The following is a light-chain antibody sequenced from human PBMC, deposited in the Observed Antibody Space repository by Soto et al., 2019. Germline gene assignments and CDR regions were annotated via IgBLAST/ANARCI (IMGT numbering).Light chain of an antibody. CDR1: SSNIGAGYD. Sequence: QSVLTQPPSVSGAPGQRVTISCTGTSSNIGAGYDVHWYQHLPGTAPKLLIYSNINRPSGVPDRFSGSKSGTSAFLAITGLQAEDEADYYCQSYDRSLRGNDVFGTGTKLTVL. V-gene: IGLV1-40*01. CDR2: SNI. CDR3: QSYDRSLRGNDV. J-gene: IGLJ1*01.